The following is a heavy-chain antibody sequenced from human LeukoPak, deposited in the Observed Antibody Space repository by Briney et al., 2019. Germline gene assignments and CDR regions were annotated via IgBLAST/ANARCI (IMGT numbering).Heavy chain of an antibody. D-gene: IGHD4-17*01. CDR3: AKSVESAVTTNPYFDY. V-gene: IGHV3-23*01. J-gene: IGHJ4*02. Sequence: GGSLRLSCAASGFTFSNYAMSWVRQAPGKGLEWVSVISGSGGSTYYADSVKGRFTISRDNSKNTLYLQMNSLRAEDTAVYYCAKSVESAVTTNPYFDYLGQGTLVTVSS. CDR1: GFTFSNYA. CDR2: ISGSGGST.